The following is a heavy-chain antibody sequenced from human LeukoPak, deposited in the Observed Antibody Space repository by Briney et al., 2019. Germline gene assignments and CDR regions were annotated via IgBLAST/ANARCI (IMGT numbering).Heavy chain of an antibody. D-gene: IGHD3-22*01. CDR1: GYTFTSYD. J-gene: IGHJ4*02. CDR3: ARDASIYDNSAYYYLW. V-gene: IGHV1-69*13. CDR2: ITPMFGTA. Sequence: SVKVSCKASGYTFTSYDINWVRQATGQGLEWMGGITPMFGTANYAQKFQGRVTITAHESSSTAYMELSSLRSEDTAVYYCARDASIYDNSAYYYLWWGQGTLVTVSS.